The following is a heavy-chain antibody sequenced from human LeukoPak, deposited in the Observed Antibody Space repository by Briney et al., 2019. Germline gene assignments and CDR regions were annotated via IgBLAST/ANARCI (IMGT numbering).Heavy chain of an antibody. J-gene: IGHJ3*02. CDR3: ARELCSGGDCYSNAFDI. CDR1: GFTFSSYS. CDR2: ISSSSSYI. V-gene: IGHV3-21*01. Sequence: GGSLRLSCAASGFTFSSYSMNWVRQAPGKGLEWVSSISSSSSYIYYADSVKGRFTISRDNAKNSLYLQMNSLRDEDTAVYYCARELCSGGDCYSNAFDIWGQGTMVTVSS. D-gene: IGHD2-15*01.